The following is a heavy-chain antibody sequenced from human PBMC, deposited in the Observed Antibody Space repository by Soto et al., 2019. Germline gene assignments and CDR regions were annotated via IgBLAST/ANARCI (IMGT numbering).Heavy chain of an antibody. Sequence: ASVKVSCKASGYTFTRYAMHWVRQAPGQRLEWMGWINSGKGNTKYSEKFRGRVTITSDTSASTAYMDLSSLRSEDTAMYYCARAGDDCSAANCYVIDYWGQGTLVTVSS. J-gene: IGHJ4*02. CDR1: GYTFTRYA. CDR2: INSGKGNT. V-gene: IGHV1-3*04. D-gene: IGHD2-2*01. CDR3: ARAGDDCSAANCYVIDY.